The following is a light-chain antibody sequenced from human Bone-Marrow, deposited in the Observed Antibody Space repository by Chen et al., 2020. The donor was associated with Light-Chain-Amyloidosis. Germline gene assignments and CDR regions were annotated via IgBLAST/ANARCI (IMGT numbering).Light chain of an antibody. Sequence: SYVLNQPSSVSVAPGQTATIARGGNNIGSTSVHWYQQTPGHAPLLVVYDDSDRPSGIPARLSGSTSGNTATLTISRVEAGDEADYYCQVWDRSSDRPVFGGGTKLTVL. CDR1: NIGSTS. CDR2: DDS. J-gene: IGLJ3*02. V-gene: IGLV3-21*02. CDR3: QVWDRSSDRPV.